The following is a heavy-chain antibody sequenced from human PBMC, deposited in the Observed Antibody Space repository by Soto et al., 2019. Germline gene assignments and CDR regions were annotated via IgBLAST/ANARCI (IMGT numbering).Heavy chain of an antibody. J-gene: IGHJ4*02. V-gene: IGHV4-31*03. D-gene: IGHD4-17*01. CDR2: IYYSGST. CDR3: ARGLLTNDYGGTDYFDY. CDR1: GGSISSGGYY. Sequence: PSETLSLTCTVSGGSISSGGYYWSWIRQHPGKGLEWIGYIYYSGSTYYNPSLKSRVTISVDTSKNQFSLKLSSVTAADTAVYYCARGLLTNDYGGTDYFDYWGQGTLVTVSS.